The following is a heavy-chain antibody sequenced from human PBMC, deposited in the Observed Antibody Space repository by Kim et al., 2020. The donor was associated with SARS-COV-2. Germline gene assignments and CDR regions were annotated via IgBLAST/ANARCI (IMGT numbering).Heavy chain of an antibody. J-gene: IGHJ1*01. CDR3: ITDGSSSWYPRVDYFQH. CDR2: IKGKTDGGTT. D-gene: IGHD6-13*01. V-gene: IGHV3-15*01. Sequence: GGSLRLSCAASGFIFSNAWMSWVRQAPGKGLEWVGRIKGKTDGGTTYYAAPVKGRFTISRDDSKNTLHLQMNSLKTEDTAVYYCITDGSSSWYPRVDYFQHWGQGTLVTVSS. CDR1: GFIFSNAW.